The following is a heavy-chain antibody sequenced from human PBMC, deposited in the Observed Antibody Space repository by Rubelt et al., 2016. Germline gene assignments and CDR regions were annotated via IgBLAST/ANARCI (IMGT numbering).Heavy chain of an antibody. CDR3: ATPYVGVAFYFDD. J-gene: IGHJ4*02. CDR1: GFTFSTYA. CDR2: ISPSATGT. Sequence: EVQLVESGGGLIQPGGSLRLSCAASGFTFSTYAMTWVRQAPGKGLEWVSGISPSATGTYYADSVKGRFTISRDNSKNTLFLQMNSLRAEDTAVYYCATPYVGVAFYFDDWGQGTPVTVSS. D-gene: IGHD2-21*01. V-gene: IGHV3-23*04.